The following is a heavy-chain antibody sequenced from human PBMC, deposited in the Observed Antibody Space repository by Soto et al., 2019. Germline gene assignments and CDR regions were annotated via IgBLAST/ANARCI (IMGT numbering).Heavy chain of an antibody. J-gene: IGHJ6*02. D-gene: IGHD3-3*01. CDR1: GSTFSSYA. CDR3: ATSFGVFTSYYYYCYGIDV. Sequence: GASVKASCKASGSTFSSYAICWVRQAPGQELEWMGGIIPIFGTANYAQKFQGRVTITADESTSTAYMELSSLRSEDTAVYYCATSFGVFTSYYYYCYGIDVWGQGTTVTVSS. CDR2: IIPIFGTA. V-gene: IGHV1-69*13.